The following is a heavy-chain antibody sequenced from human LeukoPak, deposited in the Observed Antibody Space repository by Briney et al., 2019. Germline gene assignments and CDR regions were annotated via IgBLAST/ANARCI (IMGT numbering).Heavy chain of an antibody. V-gene: IGHV3-23*01. CDR2: ISGSGGST. CDR3: AKDENWNPTGWFDP. J-gene: IGHJ5*02. Sequence: GGSLRLSCAASGFTFSSYAMSWVRQAPGKGLEWVSAISGSGGSTYYADSVKGRFTISRDSSKNTLYLQMNSLRAEGTAVYYCAKDENWNPTGWFDPWGQGTLVTVSS. D-gene: IGHD1-1*01. CDR1: GFTFSSYA.